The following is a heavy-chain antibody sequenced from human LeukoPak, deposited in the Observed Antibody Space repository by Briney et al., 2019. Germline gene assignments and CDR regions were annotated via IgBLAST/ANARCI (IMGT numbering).Heavy chain of an antibody. CDR1: GFTFSDYY. J-gene: IGHJ4*02. V-gene: IGHV3-11*04. D-gene: IGHD3-16*02. CDR2: ISSSGSTI. CDR3: ARLYDYVWGSYRDFDY. Sequence: PGGSLRLSCAASGFTFSDYYMSWIRQAPGKGLERVSYISSSGSTIYYADSVKGRFTISRDNAKNSLYLQMNSLRDEDTAVYYCARLYDYVWGSYRDFDYWGQGTLVTVSS.